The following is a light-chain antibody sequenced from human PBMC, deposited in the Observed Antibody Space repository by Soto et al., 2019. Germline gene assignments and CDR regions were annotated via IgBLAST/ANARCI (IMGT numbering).Light chain of an antibody. Sequence: QSVLTQPPSVSGAPGQRVTICCTGSSSNIGAGYDVHWYQQLPGTAPKLLIYVNSNRPSGVPDRFSGSKSGTSASLAITGLQAEDEADYYCQSYDSSLSVVFGGGTQLTVL. V-gene: IGLV1-40*01. CDR1: SSNIGAGYD. CDR3: QSYDSSLSVV. CDR2: VNS. J-gene: IGLJ2*01.